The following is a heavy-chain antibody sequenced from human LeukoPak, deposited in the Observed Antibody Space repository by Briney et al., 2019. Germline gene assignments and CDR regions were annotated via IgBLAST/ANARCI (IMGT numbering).Heavy chain of an antibody. CDR3: ARGRIAAAGYFDY. CDR2: IGTAGDT. V-gene: IGHV3-13*01. Sequence: GGSLRLSCAASGFTFSSYDMHWVRQATGKGLEWVSAIGTAGDTYYPGSVKGRFTISRENAKNSLYLQMNSLRAGDTAVYYCARGRIAAAGYFDYWGQGTLVTVSP. CDR1: GFTFSSYD. J-gene: IGHJ4*02. D-gene: IGHD6-13*01.